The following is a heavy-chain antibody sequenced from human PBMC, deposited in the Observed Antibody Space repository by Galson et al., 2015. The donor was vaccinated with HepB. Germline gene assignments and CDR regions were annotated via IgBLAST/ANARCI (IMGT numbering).Heavy chain of an antibody. Sequence: SLRLSCAASGFTFSSYGMHWVRQAPGKGLEWVAFIRYDGSNKYYADSVKGRFTISRDNSKNTLYLQMNSLRAEDTAVYYCAKEAAAPIYSSGWYVFDYWGQGTLVTVSS. D-gene: IGHD6-19*01. CDR2: IRYDGSNK. CDR1: GFTFSSYG. J-gene: IGHJ4*02. V-gene: IGHV3-30*02. CDR3: AKEAAAPIYSSGWYVFDY.